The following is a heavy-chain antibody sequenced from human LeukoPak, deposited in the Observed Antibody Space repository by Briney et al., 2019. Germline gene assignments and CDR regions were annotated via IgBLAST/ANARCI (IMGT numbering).Heavy chain of an antibody. V-gene: IGHV3-21*01. CDR2: IISSSSYI. Sequence: GGSLRLSCAASGLSFSSYTMNWVRQAPGKGLEWVSIIISSSSYIYYADSVKGRFTISRDNAKNALYLQMNSLRVDDTAVYYCARDGRCGGECYASWGQGTLVTVSS. CDR1: GLSFSSYT. CDR3: ARDGRCGGECYAS. J-gene: IGHJ4*02. D-gene: IGHD2-21*01.